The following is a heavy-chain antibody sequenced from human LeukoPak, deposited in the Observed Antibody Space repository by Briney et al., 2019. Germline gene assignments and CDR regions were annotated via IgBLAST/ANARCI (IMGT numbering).Heavy chain of an antibody. CDR1: GFTFSDYY. D-gene: IGHD6-13*01. Sequence: PGGSLRLSCAASGFTFSDYYMSWIRQAPGKGLEWVSYISSSGSTIYYADSVKGRFTISRDNARNSLYLQMNSLRAEDTAVYYCARAHIAAAGYPFDYWGQGTLVTVSS. CDR3: ARAHIAAAGYPFDY. CDR2: ISSSGSTI. V-gene: IGHV3-11*01. J-gene: IGHJ4*02.